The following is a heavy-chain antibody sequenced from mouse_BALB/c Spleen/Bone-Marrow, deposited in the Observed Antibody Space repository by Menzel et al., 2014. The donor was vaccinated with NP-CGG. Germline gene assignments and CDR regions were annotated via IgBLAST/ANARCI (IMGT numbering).Heavy chain of an antibody. J-gene: IGHJ2*01. CDR3: ARGELETGSFDY. V-gene: IGHV7-1*02. CDR2: SRNKAYDYTI. D-gene: IGHD4-1*01. Sequence: EVKLVESGGGLVQPRGSLRLSCATSGFTFSDFYMEWVRRPPGKRLEWIAASRNKAYDYTIEYSASVKGRFIVSRDTSQSILYLQMNALRAEDTAIYYCARGELETGSFDYWGQGTTLTVSP. CDR1: GFTFSDFY.